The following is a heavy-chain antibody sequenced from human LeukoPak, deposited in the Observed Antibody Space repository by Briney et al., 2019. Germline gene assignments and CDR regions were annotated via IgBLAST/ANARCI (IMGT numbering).Heavy chain of an antibody. CDR3: ARGLHSSGIPDY. D-gene: IGHD3-22*01. V-gene: IGHV1-69*04. Sequence: SVKVSCKASGGTFSSYAISWVRQAPGQGLEWMGRIIPILGIANYAQKFQGRVTITADKSTSTAYMELSSLRSEDTAVYYCARGLHSSGIPDYWGQGTLVTVSS. J-gene: IGHJ4*02. CDR2: IIPILGIA. CDR1: GGTFSSYA.